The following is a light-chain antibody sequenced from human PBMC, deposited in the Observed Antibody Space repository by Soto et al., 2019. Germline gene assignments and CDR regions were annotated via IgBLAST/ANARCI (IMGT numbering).Light chain of an antibody. Sequence: QSALTQPASVSGSPGQSITISCTGTSSDVGAYNFVSWHQQHPGKAPKLMIYNVYDRPSGISYRFSGSKSGNTASLTISGLQGEDEAEYYCSAYTVSRTYVFGTGTTLTVL. V-gene: IGLV2-14*03. CDR2: NVY. CDR3: SAYTVSRTYV. CDR1: SSDVGAYNF. J-gene: IGLJ1*01.